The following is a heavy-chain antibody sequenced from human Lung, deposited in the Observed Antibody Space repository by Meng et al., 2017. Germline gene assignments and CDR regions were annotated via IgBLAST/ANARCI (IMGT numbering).Heavy chain of an antibody. CDR2: IYHSGST. Sequence: HAQFQESGTGLVQPSGTLFLTCAVSGGSIDSDNWLSWVRQPPGKGLEWIGEIYHSGSTNYNPSLKSRITISVDKPKNQFSLTLSSVTAADTAVYYCTKNDFYCLGYWGQGTLVTVSS. V-gene: IGHV4-4*02. D-gene: IGHD2-21*01. J-gene: IGHJ4*02. CDR1: GGSIDSDNW. CDR3: TKNDFYCLGY.